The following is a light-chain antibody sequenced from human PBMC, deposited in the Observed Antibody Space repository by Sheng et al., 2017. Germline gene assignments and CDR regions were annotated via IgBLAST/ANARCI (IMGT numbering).Light chain of an antibody. CDR2: AAS. Sequence: DIQMTQSPSSLSASVGDRVTITCRASLGISNSLAWYEQKPGKAPKLLVYAASILESGVPSRFRGSVSGTEYTLTISSLQPEDFATYYCQHYYGYPWTFGQGTKVEIK. J-gene: IGKJ1*01. V-gene: IGKV1-NL1*01. CDR1: LGISNS. CDR3: QHYYGYPWT.